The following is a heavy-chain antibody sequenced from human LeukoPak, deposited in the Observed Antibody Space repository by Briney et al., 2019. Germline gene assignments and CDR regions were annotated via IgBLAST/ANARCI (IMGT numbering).Heavy chain of an antibody. V-gene: IGHV3-30-3*01. Sequence: GGSLRLSCTASGFTFSSYSMHWVRQAPGKGLEWVAVTSYDGSNKYYADSVKGRFTISRDNSKNTLYLQMNSLRAEDTAVYYCARDIYRRAVNYDSSGYYWGQGTLVTVFS. CDR1: GFTFSSYS. CDR2: TSYDGSNK. CDR3: ARDIYRRAVNYDSSGYY. D-gene: IGHD3-22*01. J-gene: IGHJ4*02.